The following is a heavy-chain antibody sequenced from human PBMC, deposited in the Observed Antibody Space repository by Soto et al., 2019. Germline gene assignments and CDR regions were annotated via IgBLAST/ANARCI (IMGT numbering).Heavy chain of an antibody. CDR2: IYDSGST. CDR3: AREVIPLTTDWYFDL. V-gene: IGHV4-30-4*01. Sequence: QLQLRESGPGLVKPSETLSLTCTVSGGSISGGVGGLYYWSWIRQPPGKGLEWIGYIYDSGSTYYNPPLKRRVTISVDTSKNQFSLRLSYVTAADTAVYYCAREVIPLTTDWYFDLWGRGTLVTVSS. J-gene: IGHJ2*01. CDR1: GGSISGGVGGLYY. D-gene: IGHD4-17*01.